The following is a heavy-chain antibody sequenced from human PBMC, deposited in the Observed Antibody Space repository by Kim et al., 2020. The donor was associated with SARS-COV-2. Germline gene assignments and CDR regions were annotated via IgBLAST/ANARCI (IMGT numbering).Heavy chain of an antibody. CDR3: ARGRSRNPYFDY. V-gene: IGHV4-34*01. CDR2: INHSGST. CDR1: GGSFSGYY. J-gene: IGHJ4*02. Sequence: SETLSLTCAVYGGSFSGYYWSWIRQPPGKGLEWIGEINHSGSTNYNPSLKSRVTISVDTSKNQFSLKLSSVTAADTAVYYCARGRSRNPYFDYWGQGTLVTVSS.